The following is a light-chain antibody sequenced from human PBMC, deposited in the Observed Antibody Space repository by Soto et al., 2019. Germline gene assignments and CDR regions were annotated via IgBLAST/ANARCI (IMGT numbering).Light chain of an antibody. Sequence: EIVMTQSPATLSVSPGERATLSCRASQSVGSKLAWYQQKPGQAPRLLIYGASTRATGIPARFSGSGSGTEFTLTISSLQSEDFAVYYCQQHNNWPWTFGQGTKVEIK. CDR1: QSVGSK. J-gene: IGKJ1*01. CDR3: QQHNNWPWT. V-gene: IGKV3-15*01. CDR2: GAS.